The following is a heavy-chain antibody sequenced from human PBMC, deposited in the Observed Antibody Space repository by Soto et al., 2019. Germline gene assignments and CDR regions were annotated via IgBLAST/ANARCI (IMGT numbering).Heavy chain of an antibody. J-gene: IGHJ3*02. V-gene: IGHV1-18*01. CDR1: GYTFTSYG. CDR3: ARDRPRLEQQLVWGTFDI. Sequence: ASVKVSCKASGYTFTSYGISWVRQAPGQGLEWMGWISAYNGNTNYAQKLQGRVTMTTDTSTSTAYMELRSLRSDDTAVYYCARDRPRLEQQLVWGTFDIWGQGTMVTVSS. CDR2: ISAYNGNT. D-gene: IGHD6-13*01.